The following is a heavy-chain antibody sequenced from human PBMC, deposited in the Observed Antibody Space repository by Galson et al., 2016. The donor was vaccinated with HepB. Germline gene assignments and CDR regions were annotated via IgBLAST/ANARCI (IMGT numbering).Heavy chain of an antibody. D-gene: IGHD2-2*02. V-gene: IGHV3-23*01. J-gene: IGHJ3*02. CDR3: ARGRTTSCNSAFDI. CDR2: VSGSGAST. CDR1: GFTFSSYA. Sequence: SLRLSCAASGFTFSSYAMSWVRQAPGKGLEWVSVVSGSGASTYYADSVKGRFTISSDNSKNTLYLQVNSLRVGDTAIYYCARGRTTSCNSAFDIWGQGTMVTVSS.